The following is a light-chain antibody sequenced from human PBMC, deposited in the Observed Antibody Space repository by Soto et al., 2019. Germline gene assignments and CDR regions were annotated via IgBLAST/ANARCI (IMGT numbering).Light chain of an antibody. Sequence: SYELTQPPSVSVAPGQTARITCGGNNIGSKSVHWYQQKPGQAPVLVVYDDSDRPSGVPDRFSGSKSGNTASLTVSGLQAEDEADYYCSSYAGSNTLYVFGTGTKVTVL. CDR3: SSYAGSNTLYV. J-gene: IGLJ1*01. CDR1: NIGSKS. V-gene: IGLV3-21*02. CDR2: DDS.